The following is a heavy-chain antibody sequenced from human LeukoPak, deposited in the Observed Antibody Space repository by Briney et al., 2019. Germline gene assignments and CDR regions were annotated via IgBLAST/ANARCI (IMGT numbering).Heavy chain of an antibody. CDR3: ARASNSGYYYFDY. D-gene: IGHD3-22*01. CDR1: GYSTTTSFY. J-gene: IGHJ4*02. CDR2: IHHSGYT. Sequence: PSETLSLTCAVSGYSTTTSFYWGWIRQPPGKGLEWIGIIHHSGYTYYNPSLKSRVTMSLNTSKNQFSLHLSSVTAAETALYYCARASNSGYYYFDYWGQGTLVTVSS. V-gene: IGHV4-38-2*01.